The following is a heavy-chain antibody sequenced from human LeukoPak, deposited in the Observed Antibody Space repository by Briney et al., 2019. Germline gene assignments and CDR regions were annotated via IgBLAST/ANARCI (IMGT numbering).Heavy chain of an antibody. CDR3: VRDRGTYRPIDY. CDR1: AFSLNAYN. Sequence: AGGSLRLSCAASAFSLNAYNMNWVRQAPGKGLEWVSSISYTGTYIYYADSVKGRFTISRDNAQNSLYLQMNSLRAEDTAIYYCVRDRGTYRPIDYWGQGTLVTVSS. J-gene: IGHJ4*02. V-gene: IGHV3-21*04. CDR2: ISYTGTYI. D-gene: IGHD1-26*01.